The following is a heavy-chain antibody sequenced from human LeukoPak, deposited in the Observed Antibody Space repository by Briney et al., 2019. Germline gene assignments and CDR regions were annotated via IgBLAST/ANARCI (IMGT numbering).Heavy chain of an antibody. CDR1: GFTFSDYG. CDR2: ISRSTTFT. Sequence: RGSLRLSCAASGFTFSDYGMNWVRQAPGKGPEWVSSISRSTTFTSYTDSVRGRFTISRDNAKNSLYLQMNSLRAEDTAVYYCAGGYSSGWYDYWGQGTLVTVSS. CDR3: AGGYSSGWYDY. D-gene: IGHD6-19*01. J-gene: IGHJ4*02. V-gene: IGHV3-21*01.